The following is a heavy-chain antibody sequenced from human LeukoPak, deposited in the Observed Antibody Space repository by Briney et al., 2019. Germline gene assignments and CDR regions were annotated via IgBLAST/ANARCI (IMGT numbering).Heavy chain of an antibody. CDR3: VRDTSVSRMDV. CDR2: INSDGSST. Sequence: GGSLRLSCAASGFTFSSYWMHWVRQAPGKGLVWVSRINSDGSSTSYADSVKGRFTLFRDNAENTLYLQMNSLRVDDTGVYYCVRDTSVSRMDVWGPGTTVTVSS. J-gene: IGHJ6*02. CDR1: GFTFSSYW. V-gene: IGHV3-74*01.